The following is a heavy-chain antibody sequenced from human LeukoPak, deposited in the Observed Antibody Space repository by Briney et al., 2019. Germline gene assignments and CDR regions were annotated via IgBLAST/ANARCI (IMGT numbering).Heavy chain of an antibody. CDR3: ARTHLATADYFDY. D-gene: IGHD6-13*01. CDR1: GFSLSTRGMR. V-gene: IGHV2-70*04. CDR2: IDWDDDK. Sequence: SGSALVKPTQTLTLTCTFSGFSLSTRGMRVSWIRQPPGKALEWLARIDWDDDKFYSTSLKTRLTISKDTSKNQVVLTMTNMDPVDTATYYCARTHLATADYFDYWGQGTLVTVSS. J-gene: IGHJ4*02.